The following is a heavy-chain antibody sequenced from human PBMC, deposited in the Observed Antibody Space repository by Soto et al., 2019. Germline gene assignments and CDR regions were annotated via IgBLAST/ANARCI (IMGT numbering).Heavy chain of an antibody. D-gene: IGHD3-22*01. V-gene: IGHV2-70*01. CDR3: ARTYYYDSSGLLFDP. J-gene: IGHJ5*02. CDR1: GFSLSTSGMC. Sequence: SGPTLVNPTQTLTLTCTFSGFSLSTSGMCVSWIRQPPGKALEWLALIDWDDDKYYSTSLKTRLTISKDTSKNQVVLTVTNMDPVDTATYYCARTYYYDSSGLLFDPWGQGTLVTVSS. CDR2: IDWDDDK.